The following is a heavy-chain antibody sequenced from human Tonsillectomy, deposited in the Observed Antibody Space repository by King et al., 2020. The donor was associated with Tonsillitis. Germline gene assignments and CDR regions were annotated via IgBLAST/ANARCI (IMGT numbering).Heavy chain of an antibody. Sequence: VQLVGSGGGVVQPGGSLRLSCAASGFTFSSYAMHWVRQAPGKGLEWVAVISYDGDNKYYADSVKGRFTISRDNSKNTLYLQMNSLRAEDTAVYYCAKETTYDSSGYQDYWGQGTLVTVSS. CDR1: GFTFSSYA. D-gene: IGHD3-22*01. V-gene: IGHV3-30*18. J-gene: IGHJ4*02. CDR3: AKETTYDSSGYQDY. CDR2: ISYDGDNK.